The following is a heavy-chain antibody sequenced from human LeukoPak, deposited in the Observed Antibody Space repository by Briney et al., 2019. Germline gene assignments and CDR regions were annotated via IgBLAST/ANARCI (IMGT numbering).Heavy chain of an antibody. D-gene: IGHD3-3*01. J-gene: IGHJ4*02. CDR1: GFTFRNYG. Sequence: PGGSLRLSCVASGFTFRNYGMHWVRQAPGKGLEWVAFIRYDESDKYYADSVKGRFTISRDNSKNTLYLQMNSLRAEDTAVYYCAKDLGGAILRFLGLDYWGQGTLVTVSS. CDR2: IRYDESDK. V-gene: IGHV3-30*02. CDR3: AKDLGGAILRFLGLDY.